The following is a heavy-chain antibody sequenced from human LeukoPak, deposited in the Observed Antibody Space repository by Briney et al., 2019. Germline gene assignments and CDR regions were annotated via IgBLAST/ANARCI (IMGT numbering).Heavy chain of an antibody. CDR3: ARLYGGYGRGDY. Sequence: SGTLSLTCAVYGGSFSGYYWSWIRQPPGKGLEWIGEINHSGSTNYNPSLKSRVTISVDTSKNQFSLKLSSVTAADTAVYYCARLYGGYGRGDYWGQGTLVTVSS. CDR2: INHSGST. D-gene: IGHD5-12*01. CDR1: GGSFSGYY. V-gene: IGHV4-34*01. J-gene: IGHJ4*02.